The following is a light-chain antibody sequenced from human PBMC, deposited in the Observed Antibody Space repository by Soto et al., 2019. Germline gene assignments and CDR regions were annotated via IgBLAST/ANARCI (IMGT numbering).Light chain of an antibody. CDR2: SAS. CDR1: QGISNS. V-gene: IGKV1-9*01. Sequence: FQWNRCPSVMSLYEGDRVAIAWRASQGISNSLAWYQQKPGKAPKLLIYSASTLQSGVPSRFSGGFSGTEFTLTISSLQPEDFATYYSQQLYRFPSTCGHGTRLEIK. CDR3: QQLYRFPST. J-gene: IGKJ5*01.